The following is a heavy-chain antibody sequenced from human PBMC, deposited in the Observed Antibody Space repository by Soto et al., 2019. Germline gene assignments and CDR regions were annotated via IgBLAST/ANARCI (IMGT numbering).Heavy chain of an antibody. CDR3: ARGGRIIGVY. V-gene: IGHV1-8*01. Sequence: QVQLVQSGAEVKKPGASVKVSCKASGYTFTSYDINWVRQATGQGLEWMGWMNPNNGNTGYAHKFQGRVNMTTNTSRSTAYMELSRLRSEDTALYYCARGGRIIGVYWGQGTLVTVSS. J-gene: IGHJ4*02. CDR1: GYTFTSYD. CDR2: MNPNNGNT. D-gene: IGHD3-16*01.